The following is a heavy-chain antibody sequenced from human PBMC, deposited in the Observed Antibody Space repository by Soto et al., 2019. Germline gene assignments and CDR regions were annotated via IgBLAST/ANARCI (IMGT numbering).Heavy chain of an antibody. CDR1: GGSLSSYY. CDR3: ARVDYDSLTGYYFDY. CDR2: IHDSGST. V-gene: IGHV4-59*01. Sequence: SLTCTVSGGSLSSYYWSWIRQSPGKGLEWIGYIHDSGSTNFNPSLKSRVTMSVDTSKNQFSLKVSSVSAADTAAYYCARVDYDSLTGYYFDYWGQGTLVTVS. D-gene: IGHD3-9*01. J-gene: IGHJ4*02.